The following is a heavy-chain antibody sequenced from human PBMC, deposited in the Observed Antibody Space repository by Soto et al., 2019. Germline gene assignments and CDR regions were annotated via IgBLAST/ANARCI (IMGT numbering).Heavy chain of an antibody. D-gene: IGHD5-12*01. CDR2: INQDGGEK. CDR1: GFTFSGYW. Sequence: GGSLRLSCAASGFTFSGYWMTWVRQAPGKGLEWVANINQDGGEKYYVGSVKGRFTISRDNAKNSLYLQMNSLRAEDTAVYYCAKDWNGYRDPWGQGTLVTVSS. CDR3: AKDWNGYRDP. V-gene: IGHV3-7*05. J-gene: IGHJ5*02.